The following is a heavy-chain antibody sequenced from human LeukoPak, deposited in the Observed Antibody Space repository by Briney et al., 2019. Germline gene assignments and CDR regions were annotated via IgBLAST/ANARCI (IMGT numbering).Heavy chain of an antibody. J-gene: IGHJ4*02. CDR2: ISYDGTYK. V-gene: IGHV3-30-3*01. CDR3: ARVDKYGSGTVDY. Sequence: GGSLRLSCAASGFTFSYYAIHWVRQAQGKGLEWVAVISYDGTYKYYADSVKGRFNISRDNAKNTLYLQMNSLRAEDTAVYYCARVDKYGSGTVDYWGQGTLVTVSS. CDR1: GFTFSYYA. D-gene: IGHD3-10*01.